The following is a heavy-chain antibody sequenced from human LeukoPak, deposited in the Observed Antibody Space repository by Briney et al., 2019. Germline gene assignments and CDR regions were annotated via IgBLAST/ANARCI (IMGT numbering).Heavy chain of an antibody. D-gene: IGHD3-10*01. Sequence: GGSLRLSCAASGFTFSDYYMSWIRQAPGKGLEWVSYISSSGTTIYYADSVKGRFTISRDNAKNSLYLQMNSLRAEDTAVYYCARRTVRGVWYFDLWGRGTLVTVSS. V-gene: IGHV3-11*01. CDR2: ISSSGTTI. CDR1: GFTFSDYY. CDR3: ARRTVRGVWYFDL. J-gene: IGHJ2*01.